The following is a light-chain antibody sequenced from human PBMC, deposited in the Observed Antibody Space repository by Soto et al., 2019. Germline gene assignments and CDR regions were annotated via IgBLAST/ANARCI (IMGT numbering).Light chain of an antibody. J-gene: IGKJ4*01. V-gene: IGKV3-11*01. CDR3: QQRSDWSST. Sequence: EIVLTQSPATLSLSPGERATLSCRASQSVGAYFAWYQQKPGQAPRLLIYDSSNRAAGIPARFSGSGSGTDFTLTISSLEPEDFAAYYCQQRSDWSSTFGGGTKVEIK. CDR2: DSS. CDR1: QSVGAY.